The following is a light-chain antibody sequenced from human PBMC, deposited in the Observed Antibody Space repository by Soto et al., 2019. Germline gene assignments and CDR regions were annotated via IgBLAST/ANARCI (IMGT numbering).Light chain of an antibody. CDR2: SAS. V-gene: IGKV1-27*01. Sequence: QMTQSPSSLSASVGDRVTITCRASQGFGNYLAWYQQKPGKVPKLLIYSASTLQSGVPSRFSGSGSGTDFTLTISSLQPEDVATYYCQKYNSAPPTFGQGTKVEIK. CDR1: QGFGNY. J-gene: IGKJ1*01. CDR3: QKYNSAPPT.